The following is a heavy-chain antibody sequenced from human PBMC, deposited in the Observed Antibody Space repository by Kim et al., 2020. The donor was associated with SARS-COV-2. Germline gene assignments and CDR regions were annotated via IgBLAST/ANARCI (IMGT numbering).Heavy chain of an antibody. CDR2: INHSGST. V-gene: IGHV4-34*01. CDR3: AGPIRPRGSHQLVLHYFDY. D-gene: IGHD6-13*01. J-gene: IGHJ4*02. CDR1: GGSFSGYY. Sequence: SETLSLTCAVYGGSFSGYYWSWIRQPPGKGLEWIGEINHSGSTNYNPSLKSRVTISVDTSKNQFSLKLSSVTAADTAGYYCAGPIRPRGSHQLVLHYFDYWGQGTLVTVSS.